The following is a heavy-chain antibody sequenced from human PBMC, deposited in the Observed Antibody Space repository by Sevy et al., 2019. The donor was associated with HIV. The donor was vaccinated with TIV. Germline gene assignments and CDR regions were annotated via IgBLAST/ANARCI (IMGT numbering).Heavy chain of an antibody. CDR1: GGTFSSYA. CDR3: ARVGTIFGVAAGAFDI. D-gene: IGHD3-3*01. V-gene: IGHV1-69*13. Sequence: ASVKVSCKASGGTFSSYAISWVRQAPGQGLEWMGGIIPIFGTANYAQKFQGRVTITADESTSTAYMELSSLRSEDTAVYYCARVGTIFGVAAGAFDIWGQGTMVTVSS. CDR2: IIPIFGTA. J-gene: IGHJ3*02.